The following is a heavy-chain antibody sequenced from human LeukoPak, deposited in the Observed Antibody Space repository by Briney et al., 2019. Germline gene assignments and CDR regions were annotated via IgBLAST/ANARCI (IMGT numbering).Heavy chain of an antibody. CDR2: IDPSDSYT. J-gene: IGHJ6*02. Sequence: GESLKISCKGSGYSFTSYWITWVCQMPGKGLEWMGRIDPSDSYTNYSPSFQGHVTISADKSISTAYLQWSSLKASDTAMYYCATVTTIYYYYGMDVWSQGTTVTVSS. CDR1: GYSFTSYW. D-gene: IGHD4-17*01. V-gene: IGHV5-10-1*01. CDR3: ATVTTIYYYYGMDV.